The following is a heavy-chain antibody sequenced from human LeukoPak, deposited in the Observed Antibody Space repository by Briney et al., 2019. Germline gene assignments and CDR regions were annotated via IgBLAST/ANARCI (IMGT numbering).Heavy chain of an antibody. CDR2: SDYSGSK. D-gene: IGHD4-23*01. CDR1: GGSISRSGYY. J-gene: IGHJ4*02. CDR3: AKDFGGFRTDY. Sequence: SETLSLTCTVSGGSISRSGYYWAWIRQPPGKGLEWIASSDYSGSKTYNPSLKSRVTVSVDTSKNQFFLKLTSVTAADTAVYYCAKDFGGFRTDYWGQGTLVTVSS. V-gene: IGHV4-39*01.